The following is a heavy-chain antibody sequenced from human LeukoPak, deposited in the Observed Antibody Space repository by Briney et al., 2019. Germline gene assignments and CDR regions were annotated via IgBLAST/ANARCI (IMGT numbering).Heavy chain of an antibody. D-gene: IGHD5-18*01. V-gene: IGHV3-11*05. CDR1: GFTFSDYY. J-gene: IGHJ4*02. CDR2: ISSSSSYT. Sequence: GGSLRLSCAASGFTFSDYYMSSIRQAPGKGLGWVSYISSSSSYTNYADSVKGRFTISRDNAKNSLYLQMNSLRAEDTAVYYCAREERSGYSYGAIDYWGQGTLVTVSS. CDR3: AREERSGYSYGAIDY.